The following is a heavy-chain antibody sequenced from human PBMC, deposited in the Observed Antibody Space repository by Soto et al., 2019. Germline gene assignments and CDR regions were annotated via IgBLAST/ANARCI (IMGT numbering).Heavy chain of an antibody. Sequence: PSETLCLTCTVSGVSISSYYWSWIRQPPGKGLEWIGYIYYGGSTNYNPSLKSRVTISVDTSKIQFSLKLSSVTAADTAVYYCARHDYYMDVWGKGTTVTVSS. CDR2: IYYGGST. CDR1: GVSISSYY. J-gene: IGHJ6*03. CDR3: ARHDYYMDV. V-gene: IGHV4-59*08.